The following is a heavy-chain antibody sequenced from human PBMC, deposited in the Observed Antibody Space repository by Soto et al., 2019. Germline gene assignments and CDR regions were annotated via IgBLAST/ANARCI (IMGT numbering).Heavy chain of an antibody. J-gene: IGHJ3*01. CDR3: ARDAPYYYDSSGYSLH. Sequence: QVQLVQSGAEVKKPGASVKVSCKASGYTFTSYGISWVRQAPGQGLEWMGWISAYNGNTNHAQKLQGRVTMTTDTPTSTAYMELRSLSSDDTAVYYCARDAPYYYDSSGYSLHWGQGTMVTVSS. D-gene: IGHD3-22*01. CDR2: ISAYNGNT. CDR1: GYTFTSYG. V-gene: IGHV1-18*01.